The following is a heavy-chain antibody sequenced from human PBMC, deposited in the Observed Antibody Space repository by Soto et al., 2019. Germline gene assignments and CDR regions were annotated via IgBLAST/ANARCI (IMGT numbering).Heavy chain of an antibody. CDR2: IYISGST. J-gene: IGHJ6*02. CDR3: VRDCSGGGCYSDYGMDV. Sequence: SETLSLTCTVSGDSVSSYYWSWIRQPAGRGLEWIGRIYISGSTDYNPSLKGRVSMSVDRSKNQFSLKLTSVTAADTAVYYCVRDCSGGGCYSDYGMDVWGQGTTVTVSS. V-gene: IGHV4-4*07. D-gene: IGHD2-15*01. CDR1: GDSVSSYY.